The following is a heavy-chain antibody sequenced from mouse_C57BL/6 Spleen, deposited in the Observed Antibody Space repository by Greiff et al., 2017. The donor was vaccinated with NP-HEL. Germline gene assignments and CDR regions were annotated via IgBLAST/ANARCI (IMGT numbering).Heavy chain of an antibody. J-gene: IGHJ3*01. CDR2: IYPSDSET. V-gene: IGHV1-61*01. CDR1: GYTFTSYW. D-gene: IGHD1-1*01. Sequence: QVQLQQPGAELVRPGSSVKLSCKASGYTFTSYWMDWVKQRPGQGLEWIGNIYPSDSETHYNQKFKDKATLTVDKSSSTAYMQLSSLTSEDSAVYYCARKVSSYQAWFAYWGQGTLVTVSA. CDR3: ARKVSSYQAWFAY.